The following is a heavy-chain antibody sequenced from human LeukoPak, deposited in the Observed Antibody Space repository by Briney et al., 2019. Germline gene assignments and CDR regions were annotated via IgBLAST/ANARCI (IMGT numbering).Heavy chain of an antibody. V-gene: IGHV4-39*07. CDR3: ARGRYCSSTSCYTHWFDP. CDR2: IYYSGST. J-gene: IGHJ5*02. Sequence: SETLSLTCAASGGSISSTNYYWGWIRQPPGKGLEWIGSIYYSGSTYYNPSLKSRVTISVDTSKNQFSLKLSSVTAADTAVYYCARGRYCSSTSCYTHWFDPWGQGTLVTVSS. D-gene: IGHD2-2*02. CDR1: GGSISSTNYY.